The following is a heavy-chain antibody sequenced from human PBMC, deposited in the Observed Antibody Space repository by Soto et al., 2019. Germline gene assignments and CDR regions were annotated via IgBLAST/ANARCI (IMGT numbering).Heavy chain of an antibody. D-gene: IGHD6-6*01. Sequence: EVQLVESGGGLIQPGGSLRLSCAASGFTVSSNYMSWVRQAPGKGLEWVSVIYSGGSTYYADSVKGRFTISRDNSKNTLYLQMNSLRAEDTAVYYCAHKRYSSSWEHWGQGTLFTVSS. CDR1: GFTVSSNY. CDR3: AHKRYSSSWEH. CDR2: IYSGGST. J-gene: IGHJ1*01. V-gene: IGHV3-53*01.